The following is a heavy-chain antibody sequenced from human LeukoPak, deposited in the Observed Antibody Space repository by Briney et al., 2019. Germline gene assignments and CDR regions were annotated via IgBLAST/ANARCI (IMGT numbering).Heavy chain of an antibody. V-gene: IGHV3-30*04. Sequence: GGSLRLSCAASGFTFSSYAMHWVRQAPGKGLEWVAVISYDGSNKYYADSVKGRFTISRDNSKNTLYLQMNSLRAEPTPVYSCAGENSENIDYWGQGPLVTVSS. J-gene: IGHJ4*02. CDR1: GFTFSSYA. D-gene: IGHD2-21*01. CDR3: AGENSENIDY. CDR2: ISYDGSNK.